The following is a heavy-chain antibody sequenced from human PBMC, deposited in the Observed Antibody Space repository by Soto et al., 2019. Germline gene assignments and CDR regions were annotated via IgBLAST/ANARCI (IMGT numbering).Heavy chain of an antibody. CDR3: AREFWSGPFDY. CDR2: IWSDGSNK. J-gene: IGHJ4*02. D-gene: IGHD3-3*01. V-gene: IGHV3-33*01. Sequence: QVQLVESGGGVVQPGRSLRLSCAASGFTFSSYGMHWVRQAPGKGLEWGAVIWSDGSNKYYADSVKGRFTISRDNSKNTLYLQMNSLRAEDTAVYYCAREFWSGPFDYWGQGTLVTVSS. CDR1: GFTFSSYG.